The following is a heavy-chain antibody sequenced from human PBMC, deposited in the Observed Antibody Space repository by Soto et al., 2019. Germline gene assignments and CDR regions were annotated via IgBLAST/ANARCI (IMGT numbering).Heavy chain of an antibody. CDR2: IFSNDEK. CDR3: ARRRHSSSWYYFDY. D-gene: IGHD6-13*01. CDR1: GLSLSNARMG. J-gene: IGHJ4*02. V-gene: IGHV2-26*01. Sequence: QATLKESGPVLVKPTEPLTLTCTVSGLSLSNARMGVSWIRQPPGKALEWLAHIFSNDEKSYSTSLKSRLTISKDTSKSQVVLTMTNMDPVDTATYYCARRRHSSSWYYFDYWGQGTLVTVSS.